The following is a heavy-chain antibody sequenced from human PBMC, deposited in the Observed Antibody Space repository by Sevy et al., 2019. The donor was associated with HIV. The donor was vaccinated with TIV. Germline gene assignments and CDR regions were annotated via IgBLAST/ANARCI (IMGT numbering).Heavy chain of an antibody. D-gene: IGHD4-17*01. CDR3: ASDHVKDGDLGDHYYFAMDV. Sequence: RGCLRLSCAASGFTFSDYYMSWIRQAPGKGLEGISYISGRDDAIYYADSVKGRFSISRVNAKNPLYLQLTSLRPEDTAVSYCASDHVKDGDLGDHYYFAMDVWGQGTTVTVSS. J-gene: IGHJ6*02. CDR1: GFTFSDYY. CDR2: ISGRDDAI. V-gene: IGHV3-11*01.